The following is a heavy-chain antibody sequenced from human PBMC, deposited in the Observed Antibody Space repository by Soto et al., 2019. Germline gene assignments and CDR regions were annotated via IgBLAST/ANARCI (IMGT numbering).Heavy chain of an antibody. CDR1: GYTLTELS. CDR3: ATGGRRDGYNLDY. CDR2: FDPEDGET. V-gene: IGHV1-24*01. J-gene: IGHJ4*02. D-gene: IGHD5-12*01. Sequence: GXSVKVSFNVSGYTLTELSMHLVRQAPGKGLEWMGGFDPEDGETIYAQKFQGRVTMTEDTSTDTAYMELSSLRSEDTTVYYCATGGRRDGYNLDYWGQGTLVTVSS.